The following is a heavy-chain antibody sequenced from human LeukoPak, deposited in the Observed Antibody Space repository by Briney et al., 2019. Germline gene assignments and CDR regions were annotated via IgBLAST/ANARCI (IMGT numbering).Heavy chain of an antibody. J-gene: IGHJ4*02. D-gene: IGHD6-19*01. V-gene: IGHV3-33*01. CDR3: ARVGYNSGWYEY. CDR2: IWEDGTNV. CDR1: GFTFSIYG. Sequence: GGSLRLSCAASGFTFSIYGMHWVRQAPGKGLEWVAAIWEDGTNVNYADSVKGRFTISRDNSKNTLYLQLNNLRAEDTALYYCARVGYNSGWYEYWGQGTLVTVSS.